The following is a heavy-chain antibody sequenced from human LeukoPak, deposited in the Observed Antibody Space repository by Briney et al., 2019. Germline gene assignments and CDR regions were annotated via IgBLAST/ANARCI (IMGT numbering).Heavy chain of an antibody. Sequence: GGSLRLSCAASGFTFSSYGMHWVRQAPGKGLEGVAFIRYDGSNKYYADSVKGRFTISRDNSKNTLYLQMNSLRAEDTAVYYCAKGEITIFGVGSPTYWGQGTLVTVSS. D-gene: IGHD3-3*01. CDR2: IRYDGSNK. V-gene: IGHV3-30*02. J-gene: IGHJ4*02. CDR3: AKGEITIFGVGSPTY. CDR1: GFTFSSYG.